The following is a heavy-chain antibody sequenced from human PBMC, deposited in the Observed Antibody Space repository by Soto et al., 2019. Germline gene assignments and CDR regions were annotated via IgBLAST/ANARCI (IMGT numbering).Heavy chain of an antibody. V-gene: IGHV3-48*01. CDR3: AICRRCCFMSSLPLAAFDL. D-gene: IGHD2-8*01. CDR2: ISNGSSSI. CDR1: GFAFSSYA. J-gene: IGHJ3*01. Sequence: EVQLAESGGGLAQPGGSLRLSCAASGFAFSSYAMNWVRQAPGKGLEWISSISNGSSSIYYADSVKGRFTISRDNAKTPRFLEMNSQRAEGTAVYYVAICRRCCFMSSLPLAAFDLLGQGTVGTVSS.